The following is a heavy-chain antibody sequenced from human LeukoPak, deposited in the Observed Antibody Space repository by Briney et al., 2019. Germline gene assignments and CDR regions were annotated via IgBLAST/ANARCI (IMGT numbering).Heavy chain of an antibody. D-gene: IGHD3-3*01. Sequence: GGSLRLSCAASGLTFTSYVMSWVRQAPGKGLERVSGISSGGGTTSYADSVKGRFTISRDNSQNILYLQMNSLRADDTAIYYCARGGVARPFDYWGQGTLVTVSP. CDR2: ISSGGGTT. CDR1: GLTFTSYV. J-gene: IGHJ4*02. V-gene: IGHV3-23*01. CDR3: ARGGVARPFDY.